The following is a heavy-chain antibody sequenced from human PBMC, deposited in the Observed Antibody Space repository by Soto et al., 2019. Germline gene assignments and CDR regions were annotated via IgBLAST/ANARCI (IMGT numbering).Heavy chain of an antibody. CDR3: ARAQLGFDY. Sequence: GGSLRLSCAASGFTFSNYWMHWVRQAPGKGLVWVSRINTDGSITTYADSVKGRFAISRDNAKNTLYLQMNSLRVEDTAVYYCARAQLGFDYWGQGTLVTV. CDR2: INTDGSIT. V-gene: IGHV3-74*01. CDR1: GFTFSNYW. D-gene: IGHD2-2*01. J-gene: IGHJ4*02.